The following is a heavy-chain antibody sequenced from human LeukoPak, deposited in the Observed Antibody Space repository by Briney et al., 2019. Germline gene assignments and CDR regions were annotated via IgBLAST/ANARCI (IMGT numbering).Heavy chain of an antibody. D-gene: IGHD3-3*02. CDR1: GFTFSSYA. V-gene: IGHV3-23*01. J-gene: IGHJ4*02. CDR3: AKGWVSRNYFDY. Sequence: GGSLRLSCAASGFTFSSYAMSWVRQAPGKGLEWVSSISDNGGGTYYADSVKGRFTISRDNSKNTLYLQMNSLRAEDTAIYYCAKGWVSRNYFDYWGQGTLVTVSS. CDR2: ISDNGGGT.